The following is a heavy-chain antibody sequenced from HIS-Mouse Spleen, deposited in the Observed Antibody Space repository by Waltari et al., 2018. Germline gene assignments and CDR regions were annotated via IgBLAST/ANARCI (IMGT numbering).Heavy chain of an antibody. CDR1: GGSISSCSYY. CDR3: AREIPYSSSWYDWYFDL. V-gene: IGHV4-39*07. J-gene: IGHJ2*01. D-gene: IGHD6-13*01. Sequence: QLQLQESGPGLGKPSETLSLTCTFSGGSISSCSYYWGWIRQPPGKGLEWIGSIYYSGSTYYNPSLKSRVTISVDTPKNQFSLKLSSVTAADTAVYYCAREIPYSSSWYDWYFDLWGRGTLVTVSS. CDR2: IYYSGST.